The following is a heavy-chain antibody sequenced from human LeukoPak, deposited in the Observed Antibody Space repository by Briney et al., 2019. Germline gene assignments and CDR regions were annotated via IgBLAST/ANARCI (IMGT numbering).Heavy chain of an antibody. J-gene: IGHJ3*01. D-gene: IGHD1-1*01. CDR1: GYTFTCYY. CDR3: VRVERPRWNFDL. Sequence: ASVKVSCKASGYTFTCYYMHWVRQAPGQGLEWMGWINPNSGGTNYAQKFQGRVTMTRDTSTATAYMELSSLTSGDTGLYFCVRVERPRWNFDLWGQGTMLIVSS. CDR2: INPNSGGT. V-gene: IGHV1-2*02.